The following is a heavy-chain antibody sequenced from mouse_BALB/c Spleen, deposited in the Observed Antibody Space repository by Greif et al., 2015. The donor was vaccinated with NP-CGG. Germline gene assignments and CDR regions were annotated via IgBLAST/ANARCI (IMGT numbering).Heavy chain of an antibody. D-gene: IGHD3-1*01. J-gene: IGHJ4*01. CDR3: TRERARDYAMDY. CDR2: ISSGGSYT. CDR1: GFTFSSYT. Sequence: DVKLVESGGGLVKPGGSLKLSCAASGFTFSSYTMSWVRQTPEKRLEWVATISSGGSYTYYPDSVKGRFTISRDNAKNTLYLQMSSLKSEDTAMYYCTRERARDYAMDYWGQGTSVTVSS. V-gene: IGHV5-6-4*01.